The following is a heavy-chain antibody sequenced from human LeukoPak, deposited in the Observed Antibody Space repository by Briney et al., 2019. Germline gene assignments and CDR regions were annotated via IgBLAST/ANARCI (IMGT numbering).Heavy chain of an antibody. Sequence: ASVKVSCKASGYTFTSYAMNWVRQAPGQGLEWMGWINTNTGNPTYAQGFTGRFVFSLDTSVSTAYLQISSLKAEDTAVYYCARDSGYDFWSGYLGTPYYYGMDVWGQGTTVTVSS. CDR2: INTNTGNP. CDR3: ARDSGYDFWSGYLGTPYYYGMDV. V-gene: IGHV7-4-1*02. D-gene: IGHD3-3*01. CDR1: GYTFTSYA. J-gene: IGHJ6*02.